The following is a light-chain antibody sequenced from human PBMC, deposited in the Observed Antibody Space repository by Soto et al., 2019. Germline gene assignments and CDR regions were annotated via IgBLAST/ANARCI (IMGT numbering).Light chain of an antibody. V-gene: IGLV2-8*01. CDR3: SSYAGSNVV. CDR2: EVS. CDR1: SSDVGGYNY. Sequence: QSALTQPPSASGSPGQSVTISCTGTSSDVGGYNYVSWYQQHPGKAPKLMIYEVSKRPSGVPDRFSGSKSGNTASLTVSGLQTEYEADYYCSSYAGSNVVFGGGTKVTVL. J-gene: IGLJ2*01.